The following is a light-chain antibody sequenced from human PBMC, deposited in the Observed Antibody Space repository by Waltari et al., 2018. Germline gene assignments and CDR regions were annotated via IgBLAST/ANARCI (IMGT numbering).Light chain of an antibody. J-gene: IGLJ1*01. V-gene: IGLV2-14*01. CDR2: DVS. CDR1: SSDVGGYNY. Sequence: QSALTRPTSVSGSPGQSITISCTGTSSDVGGYNYVSWYQQQPGKAPKLMIYDVSQRPSGVANRFSGSKSGNTASLTISGLQAEDEADYYCSSYTSSSTYVFGTGTKVTVL. CDR3: SSYTSSSTYV.